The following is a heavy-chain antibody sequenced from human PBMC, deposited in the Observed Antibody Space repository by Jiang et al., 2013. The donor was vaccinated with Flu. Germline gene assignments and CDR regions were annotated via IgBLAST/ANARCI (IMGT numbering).Heavy chain of an antibody. Sequence: GFTFSSYSMNWVRQAPGRGLEWVSSISSSSSYIYYADSVKGRFTISRDNAKNSLYLQMNSLRAEDTAVYYCARGLYCSSTSCYFSDYWGQGTLVTVSS. CDR1: GFTFSSYS. CDR3: ARGLYCSSTSCYFSDY. J-gene: IGHJ4*02. D-gene: IGHD2-2*01. CDR2: ISSSSSYI. V-gene: IGHV3-21*01.